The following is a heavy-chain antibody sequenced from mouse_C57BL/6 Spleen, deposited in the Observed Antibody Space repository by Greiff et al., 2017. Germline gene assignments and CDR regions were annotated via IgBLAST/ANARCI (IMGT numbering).Heavy chain of an antibody. CDR2: INYDGSST. CDR1: GFTFSDYY. Sequence: EVKLQESEGGLVQPGSSMKLSCTASGFTFSDYYMAWVRQVPEKGLEWVANINYDGSSTYYLDSLKSRFIISRDNAKNILYLQMSSLKSEDTATYYCARVPYYGSVYYYAMDYWGQGTSVTVSS. D-gene: IGHD1-1*01. CDR3: ARVPYYGSVYYYAMDY. V-gene: IGHV5-16*01. J-gene: IGHJ4*01.